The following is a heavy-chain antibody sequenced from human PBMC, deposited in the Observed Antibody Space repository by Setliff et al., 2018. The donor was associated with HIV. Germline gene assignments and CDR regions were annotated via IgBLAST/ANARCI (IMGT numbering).Heavy chain of an antibody. CDR3: ARGRSITIFGVAYFDF. V-gene: IGHV4-34*01. D-gene: IGHD3-3*01. Sequence: TLSLTCAVYGGSFSGYYWSWIRQPPGKGLEWIGEINHSGSTNYNPSLKSRVTISVDTSKNQFSLKLSSVTAADTAVYYCARGRSITIFGVAYFDFWGQGTQVTVSS. CDR2: INHSGST. CDR1: GGSFSGYY. J-gene: IGHJ4*02.